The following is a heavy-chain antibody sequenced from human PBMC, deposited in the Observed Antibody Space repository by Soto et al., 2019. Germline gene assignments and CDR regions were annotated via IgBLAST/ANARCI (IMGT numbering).Heavy chain of an antibody. D-gene: IGHD6-6*01. CDR1: GYTFANYG. CDR2: ISANSGNT. CDR3: ARVFGSSSPRDV. Sequence: ASVKVSCKASGYTFANYGISLVRHAAGQGHEWMGWISANSGNTDYAQKFQGRVTMTRNTSISTAYMELSSLRSEDTAVYYCARVFGSSSPRDVWGKGTTVTVSS. J-gene: IGHJ6*04. V-gene: IGHV1-8*01.